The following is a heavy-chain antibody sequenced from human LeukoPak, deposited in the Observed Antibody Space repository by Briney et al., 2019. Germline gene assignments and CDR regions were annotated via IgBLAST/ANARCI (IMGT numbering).Heavy chain of an antibody. CDR1: GGSISSYY. J-gene: IGHJ6*03. CDR2: IYTSGST. Sequence: AETLSLTCTVSGGSISSYYWSWIRQPAGKGLEWIGRIYTSGSTNYNPSLKSRVTMSVDTSKNQFSLKLSSVTDAETAVYCFARSGYDRYYYYMDVWGKGTTVTVSS. CDR3: ARSGYDRYYYYMDV. V-gene: IGHV4-4*07. D-gene: IGHD5-12*01.